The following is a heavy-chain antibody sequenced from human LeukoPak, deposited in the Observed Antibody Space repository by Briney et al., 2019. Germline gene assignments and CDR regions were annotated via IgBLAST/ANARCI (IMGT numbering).Heavy chain of an antibody. Sequence: ASVKVSCKTSGYTFTGQYLHWVRQAPGQGLEWMGWINPNSGGTKSAQKFQGRVIMTRDTSISTAYMELRSLSSDDTAVYYCARDPTNTSGYRVYHDYWGQGALVTVSS. CDR2: INPNSGGT. J-gene: IGHJ4*02. CDR1: GYTFTGQY. V-gene: IGHV1-2*02. D-gene: IGHD5/OR15-5a*01. CDR3: ARDPTNTSGYRVYHDY.